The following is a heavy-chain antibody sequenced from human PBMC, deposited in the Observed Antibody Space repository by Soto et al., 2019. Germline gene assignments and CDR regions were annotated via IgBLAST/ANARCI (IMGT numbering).Heavy chain of an antibody. CDR3: ARVVQGFVVVAAADS. J-gene: IGHJ5*01. V-gene: IGHV3-11*01. CDR1: GFTFSDYY. CDR2: INRRGSTI. D-gene: IGHD2-15*01. Sequence: QVQLVESGGGLVKPGGSLRLSCAASGFTFSDYYIRWIRQAPGKGLEWISYINRRGSTIYYADSVKGRFTISRDNARNSLHLQMNSLRVEDTAVYYCARVVQGFVVVAAADSWGQGALVTVSS.